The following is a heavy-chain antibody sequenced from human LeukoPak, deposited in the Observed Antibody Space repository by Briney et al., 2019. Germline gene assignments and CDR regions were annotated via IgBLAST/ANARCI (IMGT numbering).Heavy chain of an antibody. V-gene: IGHV1-2*02. D-gene: IGHD3-10*01. CDR2: INPKSDGT. CDR1: GNTFSGYY. J-gene: IGHJ3*02. CDR3: ARNLWFGESIDAFDI. Sequence: ASVKVSCKASGNTFSGYYMHWVRQAPGQGLEWMGWINPKSDGTNYAQKFQGRVTMTRDTSISTAYMELSRLRSDDTAVYYCARNLWFGESIDAFDIWGQGTMVTVSS.